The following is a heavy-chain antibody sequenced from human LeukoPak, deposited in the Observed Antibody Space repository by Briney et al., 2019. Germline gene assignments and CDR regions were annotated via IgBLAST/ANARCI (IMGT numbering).Heavy chain of an antibody. J-gene: IGHJ3*02. V-gene: IGHV3-23*01. CDR2: ISGSGGST. D-gene: IGHD6-6*01. CDR3: AIPYSSSSAFDI. Sequence: PGGSLRLSCAASGFTFSSYAMSWVRQAPGKGLEWVSAISGSGGSTYYADSVKGRFTISRDNSKNTLYLQMNSLRDEDTAVYYCAIPYSSSSAFDIWGQGTMVTVSS. CDR1: GFTFSSYA.